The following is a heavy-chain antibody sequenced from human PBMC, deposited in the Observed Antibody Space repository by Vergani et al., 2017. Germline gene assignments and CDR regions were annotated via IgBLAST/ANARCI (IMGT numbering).Heavy chain of an antibody. CDR3: AGKTEYSSSFRFYGMDV. CDR1: GGTFSSYT. V-gene: IGHV1-69*02. D-gene: IGHD6-6*01. J-gene: IGHJ6*02. CDR2: IIPILGIA. Sequence: QVQLVQSGAEVKKPGSSVKVSCKASGGTFSSYTISWVRQAPGQGLEWMGRIIPILGIANYAQKFQGRVTITADKSTSTAYMELSSLRSEDTAVYYGAGKTEYSSSFRFYGMDVWGQGSTVTGSS.